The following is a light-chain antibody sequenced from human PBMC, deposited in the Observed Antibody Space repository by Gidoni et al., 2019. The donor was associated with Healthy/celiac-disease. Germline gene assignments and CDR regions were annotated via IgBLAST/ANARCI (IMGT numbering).Light chain of an antibody. CDR1: QSVSSSY. J-gene: IGKJ1*01. CDR3: QQYGSSPGWT. CDR2: GAS. V-gene: IGKV3-20*01. Sequence: EIVLTQSPGTLSLSPGERATLPGRASQSVSSSYLAWYQQKPGQAPRLLIYGASSRATGIPDRFSGSGSGTDFTLTISRLEPEDFAVYYCQQYGSSPGWTFGQGTKVEIK.